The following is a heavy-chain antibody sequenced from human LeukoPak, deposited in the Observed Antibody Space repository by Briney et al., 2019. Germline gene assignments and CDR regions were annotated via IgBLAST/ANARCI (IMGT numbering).Heavy chain of an antibody. D-gene: IGHD6-13*01. CDR1: GFTFSSYS. CDR3: ARGCSYSSSWLSGHVVNWFDP. Sequence: PGGSLRLSCAASGFTFSSYSMNWVRQAPGKGRQWVSFMSSSSSYTYYADSVKGRFTISRDNAKNSLYLQINSLRAEYTAVYYCARGCSYSSSWLSGHVVNWFDPWGQGTLVTVSS. V-gene: IGHV3-21*01. J-gene: IGHJ5*02. CDR2: MSSSSSYT.